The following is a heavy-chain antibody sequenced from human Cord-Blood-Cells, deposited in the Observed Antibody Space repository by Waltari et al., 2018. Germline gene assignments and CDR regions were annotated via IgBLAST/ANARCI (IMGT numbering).Heavy chain of an antibody. J-gene: IGHJ4*02. D-gene: IGHD7-27*01. CDR2: INAGNGNT. CDR3: ARESNWGNFDY. Sequence: QVQLVQSGAGVKKPGASVKVSCKASGSTFTSYAMHWVRQAPGQRLEWMGWINAGNGNTKYSQKFQGRVTITRDTSASTAYMELSSLRSEDTAVYYCARESNWGNFDYWGQGTLVTVSS. V-gene: IGHV1-3*01. CDR1: GSTFTSYA.